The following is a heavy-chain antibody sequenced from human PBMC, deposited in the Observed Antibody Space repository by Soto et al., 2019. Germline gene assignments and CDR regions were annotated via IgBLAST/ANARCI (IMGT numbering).Heavy chain of an antibody. CDR2: IYYNGRT. CDR3: ARGETQQQRDY. J-gene: IGHJ4*02. Sequence: PSETLSLTCTVSGGSINNGHYYWSWVRQSSGKGLEWIGNIYYNGRTDYNPSLKSRVAISLDTSKNQFSLKLSSVTAADTAVYYCARGETQQQRDYWGQGTLVTVSS. V-gene: IGHV4-30-4*01. D-gene: IGHD6-13*01. CDR1: GGSINNGHYY.